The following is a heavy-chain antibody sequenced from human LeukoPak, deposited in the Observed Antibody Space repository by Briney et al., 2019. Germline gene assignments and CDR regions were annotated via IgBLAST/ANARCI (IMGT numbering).Heavy chain of an antibody. D-gene: IGHD2-15*01. CDR2: ISGSGGST. V-gene: IGHV3-23*01. J-gene: IGHJ4*02. CDR3: AKMRWSTRGYFDY. Sequence: PGGSLRLSCAASGFTFSNYAMHWVRQAPGKGLEWVSAISGSGGSTYYADSVKGRFTISRDNSKNTLYLQMNSLRAEDTAVYYCAKMRWSTRGYFDYWGQGTLVTVSS. CDR1: GFTFSNYA.